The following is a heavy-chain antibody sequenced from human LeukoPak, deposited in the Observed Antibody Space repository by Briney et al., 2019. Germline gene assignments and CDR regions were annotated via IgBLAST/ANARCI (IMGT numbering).Heavy chain of an antibody. CDR2: IIPVFGTA. D-gene: IGHD1-26*01. CDR3: ARATVGAMRGALDY. Sequence: SVKVSCKASGGTFSSYAISWVRQAPGQGLEWMGGIIPVFGTANYAQKFQGRVTITADESTSTVYMELSSLRSEDTAVYYCARATVGAMRGALDYWGQGTLVTVSS. V-gene: IGHV1-69*13. J-gene: IGHJ4*02. CDR1: GGTFSSYA.